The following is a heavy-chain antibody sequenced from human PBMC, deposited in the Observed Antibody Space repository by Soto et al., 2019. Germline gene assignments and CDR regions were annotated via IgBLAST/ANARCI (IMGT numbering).Heavy chain of an antibody. CDR3: AREGPYDSSGYYTYYFDY. CDR2: TYYRSKWYN. V-gene: IGHV6-1*01. J-gene: IGHJ4*02. CDR1: GDSVSSNSAA. D-gene: IGHD3-22*01. Sequence: SQTLSLTCAISGDSVSSNSAAWNWIRQSPSRGLEWLGRTYYRSKWYNDYAVSVKSRITINPDTSKNQFSLQLNSVTPEDTAVYYCAREGPYDSSGYYTYYFDYWDQGTLVTVSS.